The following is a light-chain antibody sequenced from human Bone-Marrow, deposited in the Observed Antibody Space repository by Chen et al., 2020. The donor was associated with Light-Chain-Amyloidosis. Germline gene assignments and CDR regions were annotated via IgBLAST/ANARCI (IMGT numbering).Light chain of an antibody. J-gene: IGKJ4*01. CDR1: QTISSNY. CDR2: GSS. V-gene: IGKV3-20*01. Sequence: EIVLTQSPGTLSLSPGEGANLSCRASQTISSNYLTWYQQKFGRAPRLLIYGSSSRATGIPDRFTGSGSGTDFTLTINRLEPEDFAMYYCQQYGTSPLTLGGGTKVEIK. CDR3: QQYGTSPLT.